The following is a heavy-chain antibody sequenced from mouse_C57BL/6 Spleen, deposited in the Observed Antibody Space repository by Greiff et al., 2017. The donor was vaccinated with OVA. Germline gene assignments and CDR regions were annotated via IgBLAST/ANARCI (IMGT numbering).Heavy chain of an antibody. Sequence: QVQLQQSGAELARPGASVKLSCKASGYTFTSYGISWVKQSTGQGLEWIGEIYPRSGNTYYNEKFKGKATLTADKSSSTAYMELRSLTSDDSAVYFCARGDYDYNGGGAYFDYWGQGTTLTVSS. V-gene: IGHV1-81*01. CDR2: IYPRSGNT. J-gene: IGHJ2*01. CDR1: GYTFTSYG. CDR3: ARGDYDYNGGGAYFDY. D-gene: IGHD2-4*01.